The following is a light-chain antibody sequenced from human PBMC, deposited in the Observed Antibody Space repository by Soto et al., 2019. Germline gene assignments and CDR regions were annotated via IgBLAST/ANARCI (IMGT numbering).Light chain of an antibody. CDR3: SSYAGNNNYV. V-gene: IGLV2-8*01. CDR2: EAN. J-gene: IGLJ1*01. Sequence: QYALTQPPSASGYPGQSVAISCTGTSIDVGAYNYVSWYQLHPGKAPKLMIYEANLRPSGVPDRFSGSKSGNTASLTVSGLQAEDEADYYCSSYAGNNNYVFGTGTKVTVL. CDR1: SIDVGAYNY.